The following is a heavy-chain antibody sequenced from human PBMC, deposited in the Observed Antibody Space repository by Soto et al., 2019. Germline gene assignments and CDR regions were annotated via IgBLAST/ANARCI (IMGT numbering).Heavy chain of an antibody. CDR2: ISSSGSTI. J-gene: IGHJ5*02. CDR1: GFTFSDYY. V-gene: IGHV3-11*01. Sequence: GGSLRLSCAASGFTFSDYYMSWIRQAPGKGLEWVSYISSSGSTIYYADSVKGRFTISRDNAKNSLYLQMNSLRAEDTAVYYCARDGVYCTNGVCYTYNWFDPWGQGTLVTVSS. D-gene: IGHD2-8*01. CDR3: ARDGVYCTNGVCYTYNWFDP.